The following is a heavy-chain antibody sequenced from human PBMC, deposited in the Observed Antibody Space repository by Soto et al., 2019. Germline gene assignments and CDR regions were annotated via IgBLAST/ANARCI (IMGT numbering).Heavy chain of an antibody. Sequence: QVQLVQSGAEVKKPGASVKVSCKASGYTFTSYGISWVRQAPGQGLEWMGWISAYNGNTNYAQKLQGRVTMTTDTSKSTAYMELRSLRSDDTAVYYCARVGIAAAGYYYYGMDVWGQGTTVTVSS. J-gene: IGHJ6*02. CDR2: ISAYNGNT. CDR3: ARVGIAAAGYYYYGMDV. D-gene: IGHD6-13*01. V-gene: IGHV1-18*04. CDR1: GYTFTSYG.